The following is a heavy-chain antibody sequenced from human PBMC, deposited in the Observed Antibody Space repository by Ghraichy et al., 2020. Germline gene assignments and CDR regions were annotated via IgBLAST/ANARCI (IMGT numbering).Heavy chain of an antibody. J-gene: IGHJ6*02. V-gene: IGHV3-23*01. CDR1: GFTFSSYA. CDR3: AKQEEQQLVIDYYYYYGMDV. CDR2: ISGSGGST. D-gene: IGHD6-13*01. Sequence: GGSLRLSCAASGFTFSSYAMSWVRQAPGKGLEWVSAISGSGGSTYYADSVKGRFTISRDNSKNTLYLQMNSLRAEDTAVYYCAKQEEQQLVIDYYYYYGMDVWGQGTTVTVSS.